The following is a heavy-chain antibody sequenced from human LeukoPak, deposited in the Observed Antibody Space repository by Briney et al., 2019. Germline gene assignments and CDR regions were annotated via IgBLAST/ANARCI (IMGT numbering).Heavy chain of an antibody. CDR1: GFTFSSYA. CDR3: AKAIWTDYLLSYFDY. V-gene: IGHV3-23*01. CDR2: ISGSGNST. J-gene: IGHJ4*02. Sequence: PGGSLRLSCSASGFTFSSYAMTWVRQAPGKGLEWVSVISGSGNSTYYADSVKGRFTISRDNSKNTLYLHMKSLRAEDTAVYYCAKAIWTDYLLSYFDYWGQGTLVTGSS. D-gene: IGHD3/OR15-3a*01.